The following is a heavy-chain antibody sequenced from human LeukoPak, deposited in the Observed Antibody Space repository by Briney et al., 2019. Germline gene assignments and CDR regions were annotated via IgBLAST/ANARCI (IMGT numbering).Heavy chain of an antibody. V-gene: IGHV1-2*02. Sequence: ASVRVSCKASGYTFTGYYMHWVRQAPGQGLEWMGWIYPNGGGTNYAQRCQGRVTMTRDTSISTAYMELSRLRSDDTAVYYCARSQQFPYYMDVWGKGTTVTVSS. CDR2: IYPNGGGT. D-gene: IGHD6-13*01. CDR3: ARSQQFPYYMDV. J-gene: IGHJ6*03. CDR1: GYTFTGYY.